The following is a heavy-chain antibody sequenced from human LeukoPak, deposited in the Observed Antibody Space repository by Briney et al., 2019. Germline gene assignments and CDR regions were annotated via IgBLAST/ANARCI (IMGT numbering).Heavy chain of an antibody. Sequence: SETLSLTCTVSGGSISSSDYYWGWVRQPPGKGLEWIGNIYYSGSTYYSPSLQSRVTIPVDTSKNQFSLKLSSVTAADTAVYYCARLTRVETAIGPWGQGTLVTVS. CDR3: ARLTRVETAIGP. J-gene: IGHJ5*02. CDR2: IYYSGST. CDR1: GGSISSSDYY. V-gene: IGHV4-39*01. D-gene: IGHD5-18*01.